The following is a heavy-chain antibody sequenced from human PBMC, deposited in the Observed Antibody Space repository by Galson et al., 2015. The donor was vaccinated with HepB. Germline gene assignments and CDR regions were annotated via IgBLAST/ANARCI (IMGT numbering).Heavy chain of an antibody. CDR1: GFTFSSYA. D-gene: IGHD2-21*01. J-gene: IGHJ4*02. CDR3: ARDPIPYCGGDCYPGEN. Sequence: SLRLSCAAAGFTFSSYAMHWVRQAPGKGLEWVAVISFNGNNEYYADSVKGRFTISRDNSKNTLYLQMNSLRGEDTAVYYCARDPIPYCGGDCYPGENWGQGTLVTVSS. CDR2: ISFNGNNE. V-gene: IGHV3-30-3*01.